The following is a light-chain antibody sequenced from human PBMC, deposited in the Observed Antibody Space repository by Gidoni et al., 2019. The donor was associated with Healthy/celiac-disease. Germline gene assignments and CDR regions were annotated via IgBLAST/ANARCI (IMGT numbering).Light chain of an antibody. Sequence: DIQMTQSPSTLSASVGDRVTITCRASQSISSWLAWYQQKPGKAPKLLIYDASSLESGVPSRFSGSGSGTEFTLTLSSLQPDDFATYYFKQYNSYSVTFGQGTKVEIK. CDR2: DAS. CDR3: KQYNSYSVT. V-gene: IGKV1-5*01. J-gene: IGKJ1*01. CDR1: QSISSW.